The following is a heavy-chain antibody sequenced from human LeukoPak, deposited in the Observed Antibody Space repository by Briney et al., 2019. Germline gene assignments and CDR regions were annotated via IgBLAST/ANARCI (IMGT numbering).Heavy chain of an antibody. CDR2: INPNSGGT. Sequence: GASVKVSCKASGYTFTGYYMHWVRQAPGQGLEWMGWINPNSGGTNYAQKFQGRVTMTRDTSISTAYMELSSLRSEDTAVYYCAGNYGSGTPWGWFDPWGQGTLVTVSS. V-gene: IGHV1-2*02. CDR3: AGNYGSGTPWGWFDP. J-gene: IGHJ5*02. CDR1: GYTFTGYY. D-gene: IGHD3-10*01.